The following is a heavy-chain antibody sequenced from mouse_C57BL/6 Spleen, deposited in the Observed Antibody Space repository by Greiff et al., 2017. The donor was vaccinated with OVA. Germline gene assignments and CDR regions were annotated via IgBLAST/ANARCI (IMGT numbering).Heavy chain of an antibody. CDR3: ARTPLSTREVYFGY. CDR1: GYAFSSSW. V-gene: IGHV1-82*01. D-gene: IGHD1-1*01. J-gene: IGHJ2*01. CDR2: IYPGDGDT. Sequence: QVQLQQSGPELVKPGASVKISCKASGYAFSSSWMNWVKQRPGKGLEWIGRIYPGDGDTNYNGKFKGKATLTADKSSSTAYMQLSSLTSEDSAVYFCARTPLSTREVYFGYWGKGTTLTVSS.